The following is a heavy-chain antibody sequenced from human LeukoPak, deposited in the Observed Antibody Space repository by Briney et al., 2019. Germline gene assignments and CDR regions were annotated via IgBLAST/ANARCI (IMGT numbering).Heavy chain of an antibody. V-gene: IGHV1-2*02. CDR1: GYTFSGYY. CDR3: ARGDCSGGSCYFQTEYFHH. J-gene: IGHJ1*01. CDR2: INPNSGGT. Sequence: GASVKVSCKASGYTFSGYYMHWVRQAPGQGLEWMGWINPNSGGTNYAQKFQGRGTMTRDTSISTAYMELSRLRSDDTAVYYCARGDCSGGSCYFQTEYFHHWGQGTLVTVSS. D-gene: IGHD2-15*01.